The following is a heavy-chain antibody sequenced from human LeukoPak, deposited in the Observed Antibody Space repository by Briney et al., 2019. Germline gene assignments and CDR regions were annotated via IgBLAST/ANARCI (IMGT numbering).Heavy chain of an antibody. CDR1: GGSISSSRYY. CDR2: IHYSGST. J-gene: IGHJ5*02. Sequence: SETLSLTCTVSGGSISSSRYYWGWIRQPPGKGLEWIGSIHYSGSTYYNPSLKSRVTISVDTSKNQFSLKLSSVTAADTAVYYCARGPNYYDSSGYYGWFDPWGQGTLVTVSS. V-gene: IGHV4-39*07. D-gene: IGHD3-22*01. CDR3: ARGPNYYDSSGYYGWFDP.